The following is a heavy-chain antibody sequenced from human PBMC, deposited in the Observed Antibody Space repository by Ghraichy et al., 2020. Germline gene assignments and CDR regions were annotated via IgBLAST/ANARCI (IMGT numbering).Heavy chain of an antibody. CDR3: ARGPPWDIVVVVAAKGSSGSQQTWFDA. CDR1: GYTFTSYD. CDR2: MNPNSGNT. V-gene: IGHV1-8*01. Sequence: ASVKVSCKASGYTFTSYDINWVRQATGQGLEWMGWMNPNSGNTGYAQKFQGRVTMTRNTSISTAYMELSSLRSEDTAVYYCARGPPWDIVVVVAAKGSSGSQQTWFDAWGQRTLVTVSS. J-gene: IGHJ5*02. D-gene: IGHD2-15*01.